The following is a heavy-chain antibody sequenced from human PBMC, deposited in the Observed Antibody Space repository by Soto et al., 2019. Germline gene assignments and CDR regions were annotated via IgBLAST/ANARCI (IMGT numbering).Heavy chain of an antibody. CDR2: ISDDGTTK. V-gene: IGHV3-30-3*01. J-gene: IGHJ5*02. D-gene: IGHD4-17*01. CDR3: TRADLTVTLSVFDP. CDR1: GFIFSRYF. Sequence: QVQLVESGGGVVQPGRSLRLSCAASGFIFSRYFMHWVRQAPGKGLEWVALISDDGTTKYYADSVTGRFTISRDNSKNTRYLQMNSLSADDTAVYYCTRADLTVTLSVFDPWGQGTLVTVSS.